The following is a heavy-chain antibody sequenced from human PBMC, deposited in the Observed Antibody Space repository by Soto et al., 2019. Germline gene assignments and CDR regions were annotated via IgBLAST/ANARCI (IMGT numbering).Heavy chain of an antibody. J-gene: IGHJ5*02. CDR1: GFIFRTYA. D-gene: IGHD4-17*01. CDR2: ISGSGGST. V-gene: IGHV3-23*01. CDR3: ARDYGDYLNWFDP. Sequence: EVQLLETGGGLVQPGGSLSLSCAASGFIFRTYAMNWVRQAPGKGLEWVSAISGSGGSTYYADSVKGRFTISRDNSKNTLYLQMNSLRAEDTAVYYCARDYGDYLNWFDPWGQGTLVTVSS.